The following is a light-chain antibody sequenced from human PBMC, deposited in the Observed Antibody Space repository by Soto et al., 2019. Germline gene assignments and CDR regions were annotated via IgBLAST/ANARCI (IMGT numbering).Light chain of an antibody. CDR2: GAS. J-gene: IGKJ3*01. CDR3: QQYDGSPLT. CDR1: QSLSNNS. Sequence: EIVLTQSPGTLSLSPGERATLSCRASQSLSNNSLAWYQQKPAQSPRLLVYGASTRDTGIPDRFRGSGSGTYFALTISSLEPEVFALYYCQQYDGSPLTFGPGTKVDIK. V-gene: IGKV3-20*01.